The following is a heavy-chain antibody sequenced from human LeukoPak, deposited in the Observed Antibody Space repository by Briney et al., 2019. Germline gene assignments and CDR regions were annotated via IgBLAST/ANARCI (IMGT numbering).Heavy chain of an antibody. J-gene: IGHJ6*02. Sequence: LSLTCAVYGGSFSGYYWSWIRQAPGKGLEWVSYISSSGSTIYYADSVKGRFTISRDNAKNSLYLQMNSLRAEDTAVYYCASGYCSGGSCSDYYYYGMDVWGQGTTVTVSS. CDR1: GGSFSGYY. CDR3: ASGYCSGGSCSDYYYYGMDV. CDR2: ISSSGSTI. D-gene: IGHD2-15*01. V-gene: IGHV3-11*01.